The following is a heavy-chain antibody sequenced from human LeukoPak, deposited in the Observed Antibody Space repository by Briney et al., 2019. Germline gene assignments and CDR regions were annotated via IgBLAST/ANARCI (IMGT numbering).Heavy chain of an antibody. CDR2: VNYSGST. CDR1: GGSISSGGYY. J-gene: IGHJ4*02. Sequence: PSETLSLTCTVSGGSISSGGYYWSWIRQHPGKGLEWIGYVNYSGSTYYNPSLKSRVTISVDTSKNQFSLKLSSVTAADTAVYYCARDQGGSRTFDYWGQGTLVTVSS. V-gene: IGHV4-31*03. D-gene: IGHD6-13*01. CDR3: ARDQGGSRTFDY.